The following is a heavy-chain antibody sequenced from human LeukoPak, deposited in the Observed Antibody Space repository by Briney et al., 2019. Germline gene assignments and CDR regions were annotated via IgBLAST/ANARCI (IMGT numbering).Heavy chain of an antibody. CDR1: GGSFSGYY. CDR2: INHSGST. CDR3: ARVLSYYDSSGFPSY. V-gene: IGHV4-34*01. J-gene: IGHJ4*02. D-gene: IGHD3-22*01. Sequence: PSETLSLTCAVYGGSFSGYYWSWIRQPPGKGLEWIGEINHSGSTNYNPSLKSRVTISVDTSKNQFSLKLSSVTAADTAVYYCARVLSYYDSSGFPSYWGQGTLVTVSS.